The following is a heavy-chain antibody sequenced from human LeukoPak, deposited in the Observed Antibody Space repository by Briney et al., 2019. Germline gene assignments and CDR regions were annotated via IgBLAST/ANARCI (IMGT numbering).Heavy chain of an antibody. V-gene: IGHV4-38-2*02. CDR1: GYSISSGYY. CDR2: IYHSGST. D-gene: IGHD3-10*01. CDR3: ARETATMVRGVTIDY. J-gene: IGHJ4*02. Sequence: PSETLSLTCTVSGYSISSGYYWGWIRQPPGKGLEWIGSIYHSGSTYYNPSLKSRVTISVDTSKNQFSLKLSSVTAADTAVYYCARETATMVRGVTIDYWGQGTLVTVSS.